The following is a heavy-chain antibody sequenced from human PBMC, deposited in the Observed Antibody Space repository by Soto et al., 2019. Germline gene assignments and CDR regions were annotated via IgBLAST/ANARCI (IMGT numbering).Heavy chain of an antibody. J-gene: IGHJ6*02. V-gene: IGHV5-10-1*01. CDR2: IDPSDSYT. CDR3: ASTLGYCTNGVCYGGYYYYYGMDV. D-gene: IGHD2-8*01. Sequence: GESLKISCKGSGYSFTSYWISWVRQMPGKGLEWMGMIDPSDSYTNYSPSFQGHVTISADKSISTAYLQWSSLKASDTAMYYCASTLGYCTNGVCYGGYYYYYGMDVWGQGTTVTVSS. CDR1: GYSFTSYW.